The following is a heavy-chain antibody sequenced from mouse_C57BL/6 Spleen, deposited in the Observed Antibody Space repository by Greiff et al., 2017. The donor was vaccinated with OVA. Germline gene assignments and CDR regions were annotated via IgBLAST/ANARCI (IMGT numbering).Heavy chain of an antibody. CDR2: IRNKANNHAT. Sequence: EVMLVESGGGLVQPGGSMKLSCAASGFTFSDAWMDWVRQSPEKGLEWVAEIRNKANNHATYYAESVKGRFTISRDDSKSSVYLQMNSLRAEDTGIYYCTRRGNYGSPFDYWGQGTTLTVSS. J-gene: IGHJ2*01. CDR1: GFTFSDAW. V-gene: IGHV6-6*01. CDR3: TRRGNYGSPFDY. D-gene: IGHD1-1*01.